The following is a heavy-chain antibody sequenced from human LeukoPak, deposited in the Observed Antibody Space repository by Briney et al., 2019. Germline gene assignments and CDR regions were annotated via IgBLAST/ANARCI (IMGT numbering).Heavy chain of an antibody. D-gene: IGHD6-13*01. CDR3: ARVHYSNSYDYWYFDL. V-gene: IGHV4-59*01. J-gene: IGHJ2*01. Sequence: QSSETLSLTCTVSGGSIRSYYWSWIRQPPGKGLEWIGYIFYSGGANYNPSLKSRVTISVDTSKNQFSLKLTSVTAADTAVYYCARVHYSNSYDYWYFDLWGRGTLVTVSS. CDR1: GGSIRSYY. CDR2: IFYSGGA.